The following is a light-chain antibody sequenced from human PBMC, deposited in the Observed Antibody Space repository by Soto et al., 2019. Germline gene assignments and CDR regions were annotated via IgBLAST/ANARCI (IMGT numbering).Light chain of an antibody. Sequence: AIQMTQSPSSLSASVGDRVTIACRASQDIQNELGWYQQKPGKAPKVLIYGASTLQSGVPSRFSGGGSGTDFTLNISSLQPEDFATYYCLQDHNYPRTFGQGTKVEIK. V-gene: IGKV1-6*01. CDR1: QDIQNE. CDR3: LQDHNYPRT. J-gene: IGKJ1*01. CDR2: GAS.